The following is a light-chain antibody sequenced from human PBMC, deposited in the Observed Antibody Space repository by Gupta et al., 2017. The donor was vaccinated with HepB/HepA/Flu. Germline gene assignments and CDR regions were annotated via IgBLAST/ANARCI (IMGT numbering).Light chain of an antibody. CDR1: SGSVSTSYY. CDR2: STN. Sequence: HTVLTQEPSLAVSTGGTVTLTCGLSSGSVSTSYYPSGYQQTPAQAPRTLIYSTNTRSSGVPDRFSSSILGNKAALTITGAQADDESDYYCVLYMGSGIWVFGGGTKLTVL. V-gene: IGLV8-61*01. J-gene: IGLJ3*02. CDR3: VLYMGSGIWV.